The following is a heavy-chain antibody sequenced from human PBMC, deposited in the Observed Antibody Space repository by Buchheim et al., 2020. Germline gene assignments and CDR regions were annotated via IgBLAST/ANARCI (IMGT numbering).Heavy chain of an antibody. J-gene: IGHJ4*02. Sequence: EVQLVESGGGLGQPGGSLRLSCVASGFTFSSYWMQWARQAPGKGLVWVSRMKTDGGSTSYADSVKGRFTISRDSAKNTLYLQMNSLRAEDTAVYYCARSVYSGSRIEYWGQGTL. CDR2: MKTDGGST. V-gene: IGHV3-74*01. CDR3: ARSVYSGSRIEY. D-gene: IGHD1-26*01. CDR1: GFTFSSYW.